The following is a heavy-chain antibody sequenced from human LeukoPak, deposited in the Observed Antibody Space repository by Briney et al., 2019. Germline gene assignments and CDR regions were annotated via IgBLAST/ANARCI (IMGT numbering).Heavy chain of an antibody. CDR2: INPNGGGT. Sequence: ASVKVSCKASGYVFTGYYMHWVRQAPGQGLEWMGWINPNGGGTKYAQKFQDRVTMTRDTSISTAYMELSRLRSDDTAVYYCAFFEYSSSSSHYWGQGTLVTVSS. CDR3: AFFEYSSSSSHY. J-gene: IGHJ4*02. D-gene: IGHD6-6*01. CDR1: GYVFTGYY. V-gene: IGHV1-2*02.